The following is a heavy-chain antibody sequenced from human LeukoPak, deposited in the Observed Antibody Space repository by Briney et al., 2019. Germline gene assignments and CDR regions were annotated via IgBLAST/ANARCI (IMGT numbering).Heavy chain of an antibody. Sequence: PGGSLRLSCAASGFTFSNSAMSWVRQAPGKGLEWVSAISGSGGSTYYADSVKGRFTISRDNSKNTLYLQMNSLRAEDTAVYYCAKDKARMATISDYWGQGTLVTVSS. V-gene: IGHV3-23*01. CDR1: GFTFSNSA. CDR3: AKDKARMATISDY. J-gene: IGHJ4*02. D-gene: IGHD5-24*01. CDR2: ISGSGGST.